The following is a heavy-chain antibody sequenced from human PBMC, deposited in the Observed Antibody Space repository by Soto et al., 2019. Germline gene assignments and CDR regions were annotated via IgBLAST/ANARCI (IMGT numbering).Heavy chain of an antibody. CDR3: ARDRGAASDIRYYYYSIDV. Sequence: EVQLVESGGGLVKPGGSLRLSCAASGFIFDIYSMTWVRQAPGKGLEWVSSISSSSSYIYYADSVKGRFTISRDNAENSLYLQMSSLRADDTAVYYCARDRGAASDIRYYYYSIDVWGQGTTVTVSS. CDR1: GFIFDIYS. J-gene: IGHJ6*02. V-gene: IGHV3-21*01. CDR2: ISSSSSYI. D-gene: IGHD3-10*01.